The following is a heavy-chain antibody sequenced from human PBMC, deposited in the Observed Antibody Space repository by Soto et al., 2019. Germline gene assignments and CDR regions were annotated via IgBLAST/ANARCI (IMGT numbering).Heavy chain of an antibody. CDR1: GGSLSSGDYY. CDR2: IYYSGST. CDR3: ARGTNFGVACHV. D-gene: IGHD3-3*01. J-gene: IGHJ6*02. Sequence: KSSETLSLTCTVSGGSLSSGDYYWSWIRQPPGNGLEWIGYIYYSGSTYYNPSRKSRGTISVDTSKNQCTLKLSSVTAVDTAVYYWARGTNFGVACHVWGQGTTVKVSS. V-gene: IGHV4-30-4*01.